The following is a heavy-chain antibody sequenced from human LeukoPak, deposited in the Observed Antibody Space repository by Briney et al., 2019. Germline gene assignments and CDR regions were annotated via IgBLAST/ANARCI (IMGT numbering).Heavy chain of an antibody. D-gene: IGHD2-8*01. CDR3: TTDLPIVLMVYATSFDY. CDR1: GFAFNEAW. CDR2: IKSKTDGETT. J-gene: IGHJ4*02. V-gene: IGHV3-15*07. Sequence: GGSLRLSCAASGFAFNEAWMNWVRQAPGKGLEWVGRIKSKTDGETTDYAAPVKGRFTISRDDSKNTLYLQTNSLKTEDTAVYYCTTDLPIVLMVYATSFDYWGQGTLVTVSS.